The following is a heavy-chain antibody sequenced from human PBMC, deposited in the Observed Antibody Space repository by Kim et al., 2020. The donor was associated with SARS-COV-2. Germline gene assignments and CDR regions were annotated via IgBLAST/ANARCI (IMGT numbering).Heavy chain of an antibody. V-gene: IGHV3-74*01. J-gene: IGHJ5*02. D-gene: IGHD6-13*01. Sequence: RGSLRLSCEASGFTFSSYWMNWVRQGPGKGLVWVSRIKSDGSDTHYADSVKGRFTISRDNAKSTLHLQLNSLGVEDTGIYYCARGSFQQGFDPWGQGTLVTVSS. CDR2: IKSDGSDT. CDR3: ARGSFQQGFDP. CDR1: GFTFSSYW.